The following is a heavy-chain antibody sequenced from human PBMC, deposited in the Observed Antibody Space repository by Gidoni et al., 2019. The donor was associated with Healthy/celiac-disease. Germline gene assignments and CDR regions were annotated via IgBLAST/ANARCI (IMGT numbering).Heavy chain of an antibody. J-gene: IGHJ4*02. V-gene: IGHV4-31*03. Sequence: QVQLQESGPGLVKPSQTLSLTCTVSGGSISSGGYYWSWIRQHPGQGREWIGYINYSGSTYYNPSLKSRVTISVDTSKNQFSLKLSSVTAADTAVYYCARLNPQPLYFDYWGQGTLVTVSS. D-gene: IGHD5-18*01. CDR3: ARLNPQPLYFDY. CDR2: INYSGST. CDR1: GGSISSGGYY.